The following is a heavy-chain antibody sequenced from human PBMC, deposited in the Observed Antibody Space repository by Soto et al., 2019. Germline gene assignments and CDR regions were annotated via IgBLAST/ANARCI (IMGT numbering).Heavy chain of an antibody. V-gene: IGHV3-15*04. D-gene: IGHD3-16*02. CDR2: IDSKADGVTT. CDR1: GFSCSNAG. CDR3: STDLRDYTRESYHRSFDP. J-gene: IGHJ5*02. Sequence: ELQLVESGGGLVKPGGSLRLSCAASGFSCSNAGMSCVRQAPGKGLEWVGRIDSKADGVTTDAAAPVKGRFTISRDDPNNTLDLQMTTRKTEPTAVYCRSTDLRDYTRESYHRSFDPWAQGIVVRVSS.